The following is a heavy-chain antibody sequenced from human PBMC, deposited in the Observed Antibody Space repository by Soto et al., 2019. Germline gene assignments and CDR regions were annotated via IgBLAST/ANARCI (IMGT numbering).Heavy chain of an antibody. J-gene: IGHJ6*03. CDR2: MNPNSGNT. Sequence: ASVKVSCKASGYTFTSYDINWVRQATGQGLEWMGWMNPNSGNTGYAQKFQGRVTMTRNTSISTAYMELSSLRSEDTAVYYCARGRGYCSSTSCYVYYYYYMDVWGKGTTVTVSS. V-gene: IGHV1-8*01. D-gene: IGHD2-2*01. CDR3: ARGRGYCSSTSCYVYYYYYMDV. CDR1: GYTFTSYD.